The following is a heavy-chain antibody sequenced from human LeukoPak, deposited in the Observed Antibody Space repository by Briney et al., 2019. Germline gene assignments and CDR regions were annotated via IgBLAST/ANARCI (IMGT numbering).Heavy chain of an antibody. CDR2: VGISGSDT. Sequence: GGSLRLSSAASGFTFSNYPMSYVRQAPGKGLEWVSTVGISGSDTYYADSVKGRFAISRDNSKNTLFLQMNSLGVEDTAVYYCAKDLRGLILRYFDSWGQGILVTVSS. J-gene: IGHJ4*02. V-gene: IGHV3-23*01. CDR1: GFTFSNYP. D-gene: IGHD3-16*01. CDR3: AKDLRGLILRYFDS.